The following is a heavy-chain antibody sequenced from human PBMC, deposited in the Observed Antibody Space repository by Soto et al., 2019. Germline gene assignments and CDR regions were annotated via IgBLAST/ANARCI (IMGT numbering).Heavy chain of an antibody. CDR1: GYTFTSYG. Sequence: ASVKVSCKASGYTFTSYGSSWVRQAPGQWLEWMGWISAYNGNTNYAQKLQGRVTMTTDTSTSTAYMELRSLRSDDTAVYYCARDRFRDYGFWSGYYTGFDPWGQGTLVTVSS. D-gene: IGHD3-3*01. CDR2: ISAYNGNT. J-gene: IGHJ5*02. V-gene: IGHV1-18*01. CDR3: ARDRFRDYGFWSGYYTGFDP.